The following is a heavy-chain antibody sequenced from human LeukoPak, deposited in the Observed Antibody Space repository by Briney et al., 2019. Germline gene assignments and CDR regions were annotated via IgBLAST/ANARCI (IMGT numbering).Heavy chain of an antibody. Sequence: SETLSLTCTVSGGSISSYYWSWIRQPPGKGLEWIGYIYTSGSTNYNPSLKSRVTISVDTSKNQFSLKLSSVTAADTAVYYCARRTGRDYYYYMDVWGKGTTATVSS. CDR3: ARRTGRDYYYYMDV. CDR2: IYTSGST. J-gene: IGHJ6*03. V-gene: IGHV4-4*09. D-gene: IGHD3-10*01. CDR1: GGSISSYY.